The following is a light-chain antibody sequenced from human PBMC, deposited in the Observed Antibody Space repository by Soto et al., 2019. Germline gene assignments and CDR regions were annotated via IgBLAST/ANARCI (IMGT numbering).Light chain of an antibody. J-gene: IGKJ1*01. V-gene: IGKV3-20*01. Sequence: EIVMTQSPPTLSVSPGERATLSCRASQTISTNLAWYQQKPGQAPRLLIYGASSRATGIPDRFSGSGSGTDFTLTISRLEPEDFAVYYCQQYGSSPPWTFGQGTKVDIK. CDR1: QTISTN. CDR3: QQYGSSPPWT. CDR2: GAS.